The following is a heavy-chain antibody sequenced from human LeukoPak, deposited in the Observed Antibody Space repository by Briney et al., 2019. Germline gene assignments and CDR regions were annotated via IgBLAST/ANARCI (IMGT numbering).Heavy chain of an antibody. CDR2: INTDTGDP. CDR1: GYTFTSYA. CDR3: ARSLWGGAFDI. Sequence: VASVKVSCKASGYTFTSYAMNWVRQAPGQGLEWMGWINTDTGDPTYAQGFTGRFVFSLDTSVSTAYLQISSLKAEDTAVYYCARSLWGGAFDIWGQGTMVTVSS. D-gene: IGHD2-21*01. J-gene: IGHJ3*02. V-gene: IGHV7-4-1*02.